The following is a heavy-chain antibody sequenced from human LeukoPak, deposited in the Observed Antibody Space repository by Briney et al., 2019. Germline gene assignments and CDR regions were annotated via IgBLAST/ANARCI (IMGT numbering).Heavy chain of an antibody. D-gene: IGHD4-23*01. CDR1: GGSISSSSYY. J-gene: IGHJ6*02. CDR3: AVGTMVRDYYYYGMDV. V-gene: IGHV4-39*07. Sequence: SETLSLTCTVSGGSISSSSYYWGWIRQPPGKGLEWIGSIYYSGSTYYNPSLKSRVTISVDTSKNQFSLKLSSVTAADTAVYYCAVGTMVRDYYYYGMDVWGQGTTVTVSS. CDR2: IYYSGST.